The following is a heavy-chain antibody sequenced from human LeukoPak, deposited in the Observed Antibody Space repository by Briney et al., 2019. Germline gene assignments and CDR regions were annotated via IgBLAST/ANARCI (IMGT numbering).Heavy chain of an antibody. D-gene: IGHD3-10*01. Sequence: SVKVSCKASGGTFSSYVISWVRQAPGQGLEWMGRIIPILGIANYAQKFQGRVTITADKSTSTAYMELSSLRSEDTAVYYCARFPHLYGSGSYADYYYGMDVWGQGTTVTVSS. CDR2: IIPILGIA. CDR1: GGTFSSYV. J-gene: IGHJ6*02. V-gene: IGHV1-69*04. CDR3: ARFPHLYGSGSYADYYYGMDV.